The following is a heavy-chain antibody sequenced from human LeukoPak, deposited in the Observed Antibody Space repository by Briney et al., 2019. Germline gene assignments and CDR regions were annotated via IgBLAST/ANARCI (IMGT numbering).Heavy chain of an antibody. J-gene: IGHJ4*02. Sequence: SETLSLTCAVYGGSFSGFYWSWIRQPPGKGLEWIGEINHSGSTNYNPSLTSRVTISVDTSKNQSSLKLSSVSAADTAVYYCARRSLTYYYGSGPLDYWGQGTLVTVSS. CDR1: GGSFSGFY. CDR2: INHSGST. CDR3: ARRSLTYYYGSGPLDY. D-gene: IGHD3-10*01. V-gene: IGHV4-34*01.